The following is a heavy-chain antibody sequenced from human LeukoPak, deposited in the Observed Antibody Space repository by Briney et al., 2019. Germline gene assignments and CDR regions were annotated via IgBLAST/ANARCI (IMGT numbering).Heavy chain of an antibody. D-gene: IGHD3-9*01. CDR1: GGSFSGYY. J-gene: IGHJ4*02. Sequence: SETLPLTCAVYGGSFSGYYWSWIRQPPGKGLEWIGEINHSGSTNYNPSLKSRVTISVDTSKNQFSLKLSSVTAADTAVYYCARGRGYYDILTGLGNRRPFDYWGQGTLVTVSS. CDR2: INHSGST. V-gene: IGHV4-34*01. CDR3: ARGRGYYDILTGLGNRRPFDY.